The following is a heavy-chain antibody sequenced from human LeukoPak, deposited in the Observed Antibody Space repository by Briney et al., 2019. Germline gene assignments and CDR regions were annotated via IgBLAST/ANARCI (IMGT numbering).Heavy chain of an antibody. Sequence: SETLYLTCTVSGGSMSSSSYYWGWIRQPPGKGLEWIGSIYYSGSTYYNPSLKSRVTISVDTSKNQFSLKLSSVTAADTAVYYCAREEGMVVDYWGQGTLVTVSS. V-gene: IGHV4-39*07. D-gene: IGHD2-15*01. J-gene: IGHJ4*02. CDR3: AREEGMVVDY. CDR2: IYYSGST. CDR1: GGSMSSSSYY.